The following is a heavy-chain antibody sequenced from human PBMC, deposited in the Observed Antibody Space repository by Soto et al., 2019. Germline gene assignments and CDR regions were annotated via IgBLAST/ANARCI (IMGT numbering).Heavy chain of an antibody. CDR3: AKGGRTDYGSGSYYKAPDY. V-gene: IGHV3-9*01. CDR2: ISWNSGSI. Sequence: PGGSLRLSCAASGFTFDDYAMHWVRQAPGKGLEWVSGISWNSGSIGYADSVKGRFTISRDNAKNSLYLQMNSLRAEDTALYYCAKGGRTDYGSGSYYKAPDYWGQGTLVTVSS. D-gene: IGHD3-10*01. J-gene: IGHJ4*02. CDR1: GFTFDDYA.